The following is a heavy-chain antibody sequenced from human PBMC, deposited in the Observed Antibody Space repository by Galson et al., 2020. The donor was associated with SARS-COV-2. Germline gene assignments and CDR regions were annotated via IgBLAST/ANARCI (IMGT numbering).Heavy chain of an antibody. D-gene: IGHD6-19*01. CDR1: GGSISSSSYY. Sequence: SETLSLTCTVSGGSISSSSYYWGWIRQPPGKGLEWIGSIYYSGSTYYNPSLKSRVTISVDTSKNQFSLKLSSVTAADTAVYYCARGVQWQNAFDIWGQGTMVTVSS. J-gene: IGHJ3*02. CDR2: IYYSGST. V-gene: IGHV4-39*07. CDR3: ARGVQWQNAFDI.